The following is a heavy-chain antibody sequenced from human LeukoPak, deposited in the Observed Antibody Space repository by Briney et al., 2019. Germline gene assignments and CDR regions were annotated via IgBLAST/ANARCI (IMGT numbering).Heavy chain of an antibody. D-gene: IGHD3-9*01. Sequence: KTGGSLRLSCAASGFTFSSYSMNWVRQAPGKGLEWVSSISSSSSYIYYADSVKGRFTISRDNAKNSLYLQMNSLRAEDMAVYYCARASHKYYDILTGYYSAGEGYFDYWGQGTLVTVSS. CDR2: ISSSSSYI. CDR1: GFTFSSYS. V-gene: IGHV3-21*01. CDR3: ARASHKYYDILTGYYSAGEGYFDY. J-gene: IGHJ4*02.